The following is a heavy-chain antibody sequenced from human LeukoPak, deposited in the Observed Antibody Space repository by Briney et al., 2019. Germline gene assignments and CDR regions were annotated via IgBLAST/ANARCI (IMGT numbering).Heavy chain of an antibody. V-gene: IGHV3-74*03. Sequence: PGGSLRLSCAASGFTFSRNAMSWVRQAPGKGLLWVSRLSGDGSSTKYADSLKGRFTISRDNAKNTLYLQMSSLRAEDTAVYFCARASTTVPNLLDNWGQGTLVTVSS. D-gene: IGHD4-17*01. CDR1: GFTFSRNA. J-gene: IGHJ4*02. CDR2: LSGDGSST. CDR3: ARASTTVPNLLDN.